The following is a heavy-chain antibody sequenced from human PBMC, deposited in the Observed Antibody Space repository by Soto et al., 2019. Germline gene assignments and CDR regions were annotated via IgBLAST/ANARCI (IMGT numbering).Heavy chain of an antibody. D-gene: IGHD3-22*01. J-gene: IGHJ4*01. CDR3: AKDSYYDSSGYPSY. CDR1: GFTFSSYA. Sequence: GGSLRLSCAASGFTFSSYAMSWVRQAPGKGLEWVSAISGSGGSTYYADSVKGRFTISRDNSKNTLYLQMNSLRAEDTAVYYCAKDSYYDSSGYPSYWGQEPWSPSPQ. V-gene: IGHV3-23*01. CDR2: ISGSGGST.